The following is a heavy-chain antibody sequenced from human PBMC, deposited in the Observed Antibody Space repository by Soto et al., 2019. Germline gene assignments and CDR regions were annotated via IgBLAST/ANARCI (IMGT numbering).Heavy chain of an antibody. CDR2: IYPSDSDT. CDR3: ARPANTVADHFDI. D-gene: IGHD4-17*01. Sequence: GESLKISCQVSGYTFTIYWIGWVRQMPGKGLEWMGIIYPSDSDTRYSPSFQGQVTISADQSINTAYLQWDSPKASDTAIYYCARPANTVADHFDIWGQGTPVTVSS. V-gene: IGHV5-51*01. J-gene: IGHJ4*02. CDR1: GYTFTIYW.